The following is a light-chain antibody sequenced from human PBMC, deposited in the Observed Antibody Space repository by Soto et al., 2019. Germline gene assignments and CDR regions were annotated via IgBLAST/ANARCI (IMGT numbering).Light chain of an antibody. J-gene: IGLJ3*02. Sequence: QSVLTQPPSASGTPGQRVTISCSGGNSNIGSNIVNWYQLLPGTAPKLLIYSNTHRPSGVPDRFSGSKSGTSASLAISGLQSEDEADYYCATWDDSLNGWVFGGGTKLTVL. CDR2: SNT. CDR3: ATWDDSLNGWV. V-gene: IGLV1-44*01. CDR1: NSNIGSNI.